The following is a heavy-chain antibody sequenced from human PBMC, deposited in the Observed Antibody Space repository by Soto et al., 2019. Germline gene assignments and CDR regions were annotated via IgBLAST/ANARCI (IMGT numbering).Heavy chain of an antibody. J-gene: IGHJ4*02. CDR2: IIPIFGTA. D-gene: IGHD1-20*01. V-gene: IGHV1-69*13. Sequence: SVKVSCKASGVALSSYAISWVQQAPGQGLEWMGGIIPIFGTANYAQKFQGRVTITADESTSTAYMELSSLRSEDTAVYYCAAAPYNWNSDYWGQGTLVTVSS. CDR3: AAAPYNWNSDY. CDR1: GVALSSYA.